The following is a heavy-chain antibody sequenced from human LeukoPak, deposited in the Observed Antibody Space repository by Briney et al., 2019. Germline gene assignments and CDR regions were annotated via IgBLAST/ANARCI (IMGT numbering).Heavy chain of an antibody. D-gene: IGHD4-17*01. J-gene: IGHJ6*02. V-gene: IGHV3-21*01. CDR1: GFTLSSYV. CDR2: ISSSSRDI. Sequence: PGGSLRLSCAASGFTLSSYVMNWVRQAPGKGLEWVSSISSSSRDIYYADAVKGRFTISRDNAKNTLYLQMNSLRAEDTAVYYCARVHGDAGYGMDVWGQGTAVTVSS. CDR3: ARVHGDAGYGMDV.